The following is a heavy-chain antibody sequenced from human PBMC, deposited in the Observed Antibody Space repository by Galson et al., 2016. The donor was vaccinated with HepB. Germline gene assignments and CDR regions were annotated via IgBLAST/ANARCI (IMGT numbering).Heavy chain of an antibody. CDR2: TNQDGNGK. J-gene: IGHJ3*01. D-gene: IGHD6-19*01. CDR3: VSGYTSGI. CDR1: GFTFSAYW. Sequence: SLRLSCAASGFTFSAYWMAWIRQAPGKGLEWVANTNQDGNGKHYVGSAKGRFTVSRDNAKNSVFLDMNSLRAEDTAVYYCVSGYTSGIWGQGTTVTVS. V-gene: IGHV3-7*01.